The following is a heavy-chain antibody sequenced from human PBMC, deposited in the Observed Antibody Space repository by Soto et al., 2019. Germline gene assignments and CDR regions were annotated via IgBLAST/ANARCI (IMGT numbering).Heavy chain of an antibody. CDR3: ARKQAGYFYGIDY. V-gene: IGHV4-31*03. D-gene: IGHD3-10*01. Sequence: SETLSLTCTVSGGSITSGGYYWSWIRQHPGKGLEWLGYIYDSGSTFYNPSLKSRITLSVDTSKNQFSLKLSSVTVADTAVYFCARKQAGYFYGIDYWGQGTLITVSS. J-gene: IGHJ4*02. CDR2: IYDSGST. CDR1: GGSITSGGYY.